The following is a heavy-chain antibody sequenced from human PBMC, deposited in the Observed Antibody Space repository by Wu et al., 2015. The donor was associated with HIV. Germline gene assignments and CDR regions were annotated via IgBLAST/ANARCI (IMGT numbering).Heavy chain of an antibody. Sequence: QVQLVQSGAEVKKPGASVKVSCKASGYTFSTYGLNWVRQAPGQGLEWMGWIAVDTGNTNYAQKFQGRVTMTTDTSTITAYMELRSLRSDDTAVYYCARDYGSGTYYNPGDAFDIWGQGTTVTVSS. CDR3: ARDYGSGTYYNPGDAFDI. CDR1: GYTFSTYG. V-gene: IGHV1-18*01. J-gene: IGHJ3*02. D-gene: IGHD3-10*01. CDR2: IAVDTGNT.